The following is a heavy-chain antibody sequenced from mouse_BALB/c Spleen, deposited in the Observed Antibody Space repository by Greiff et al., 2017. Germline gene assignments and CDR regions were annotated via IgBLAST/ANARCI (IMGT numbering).Heavy chain of an antibody. CDR3: NAYCGNPWYFDV. D-gene: IGHD1-1*02. V-gene: IGHV14-4*02. Sequence: EVQLQQSGAELVRSGASVKLSCTASGFNIKDYYMHWVKQRPEQGLEWIGWIDPENGDTEYAPKFQGKATMTADTSSNTAYLQLSSLTSEDTAVYYCNAYCGNPWYFDVWGAGTTVTVSS. CDR1: GFNIKDYY. J-gene: IGHJ1*01. CDR2: IDPENGDT.